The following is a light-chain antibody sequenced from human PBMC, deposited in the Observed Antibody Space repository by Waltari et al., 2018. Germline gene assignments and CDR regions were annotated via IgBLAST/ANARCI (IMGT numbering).Light chain of an antibody. CDR3: SAWDDSLSGVV. Sequence: QSVLTQPPSASGTPGQRVTISCSGSSSNVGNNYVYWYQHLPGTAPKPLIYRDNRRPSGVPDHFSGHRSVTSASLAISGLRSEDEADYYCSAWDDSLSGVVFGGGTKLTVL. CDR2: RDN. J-gene: IGLJ2*01. V-gene: IGLV1-47*01. CDR1: SSNVGNNY.